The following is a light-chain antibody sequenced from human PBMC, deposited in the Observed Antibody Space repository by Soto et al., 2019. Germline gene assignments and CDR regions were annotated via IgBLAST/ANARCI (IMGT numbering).Light chain of an antibody. J-gene: IGLJ3*02. V-gene: IGLV2-8*01. CDR2: EVN. Sequence: QSVLTQPPSASGSPGQSVTISCTGTSSDVGGYNYVSWYQQHPGQAPKLMIYEVNKRPSGVPDRFSGSKSGSTASLTVSGLQAEDEADYYCSSYASGSVWVFGGVTKLTVL. CDR1: SSDVGGYNY. CDR3: SSYASGSVWV.